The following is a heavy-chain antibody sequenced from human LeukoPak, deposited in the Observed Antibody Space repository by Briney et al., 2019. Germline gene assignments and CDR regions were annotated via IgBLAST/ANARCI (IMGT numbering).Heavy chain of an antibody. V-gene: IGHV3-23*01. J-gene: IGHJ4*02. Sequence: PGGSLRLSCAASGFTFSSYAMSWVRQAPGKGLEWVSAISGSGGSTYYADSVKGRFTISRGNSKNTLYLQMNSLRAEDTAVYYCAKVDGYYTTGFLDYWGQGTLVTVSS. CDR3: AKVDGYYTTGFLDY. CDR1: GFTFSSYA. D-gene: IGHD1-1*01. CDR2: ISGSGGST.